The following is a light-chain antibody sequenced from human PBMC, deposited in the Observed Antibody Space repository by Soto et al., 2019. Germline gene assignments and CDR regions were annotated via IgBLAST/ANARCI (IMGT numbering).Light chain of an antibody. J-gene: IGLJ1*01. CDR3: SSYTISSTYV. CDR1: SSDVGTYNY. V-gene: IGLV2-14*01. CDR2: QVS. Sequence: QSALTQPASVSGSPGQSITLSCTGTSSDVGTYNYVSWYQQHPGKAPKLMISQVSNRPSGASNRFSGSKSGNTASLTISGLQAEDEADYYRSSYTISSTYVFGTGTKVTVL.